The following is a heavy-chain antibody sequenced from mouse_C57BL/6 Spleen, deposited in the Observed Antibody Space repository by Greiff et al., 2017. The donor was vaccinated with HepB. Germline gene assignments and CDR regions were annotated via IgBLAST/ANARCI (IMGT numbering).Heavy chain of an antibody. CDR2: IDPENGDT. CDR1: GFNIKDDY. D-gene: IGHD1-2*01. J-gene: IGHJ2*01. Sequence: VHVKQSGAELVRPGASVKLSCTASGFNIKDDYMHWVKQRPEQGLEWIGWIDPENGDTEYASKFQGKATITADTSSNTAYLQLSSLTSEDTAVYYCTTTTAYFDYWGQGTTLTVSS. V-gene: IGHV14-4*01. CDR3: TTTTAYFDY.